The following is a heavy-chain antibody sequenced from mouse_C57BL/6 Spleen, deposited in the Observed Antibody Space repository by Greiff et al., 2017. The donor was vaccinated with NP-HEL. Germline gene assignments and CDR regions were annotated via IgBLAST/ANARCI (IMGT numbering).Heavy chain of an antibody. V-gene: IGHV5-6*02. J-gene: IGHJ2*01. D-gene: IGHD4-1*01. CDR3: ARRKLTETFDY. Sequence: EVKLVESGGDLVKPGGSLKLSCAASGFTFSSYGMSWVRQTPDKRLEWVATISSGGSYTYYPDSVTGRFTISRDNAKNTLYLQMSSLKSEDTAMYYYARRKLTETFDYWGQGTTLTVSS. CDR2: ISSGGSYT. CDR1: GFTFSSYG.